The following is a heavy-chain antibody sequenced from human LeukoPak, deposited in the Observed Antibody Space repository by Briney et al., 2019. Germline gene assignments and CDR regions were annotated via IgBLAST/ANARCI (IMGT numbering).Heavy chain of an antibody. CDR1: GFTFSGYS. D-gene: IGHD3-22*01. CDR2: ISSSGSYI. Sequence: GGSLRLSCAASGFTFSGYSMNWVRQAPGKGPEWVSSISSSGSYIYYTGSVKGRFTISRDNGKNSLYLQMNSLRAEDTAVYYCARGYYDRSGYYGYYDYWGQGALVTVSS. V-gene: IGHV3-21*01. J-gene: IGHJ4*02. CDR3: ARGYYDRSGYYGYYDY.